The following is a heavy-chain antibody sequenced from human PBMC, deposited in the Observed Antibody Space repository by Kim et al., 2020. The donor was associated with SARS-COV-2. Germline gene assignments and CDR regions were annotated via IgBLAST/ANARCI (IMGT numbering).Heavy chain of an antibody. D-gene: IGHD6-6*01. J-gene: IGHJ5*02. CDR2: IYYSGST. V-gene: IGHV4-59*13. CDR3: ARVWDPYSSSNWFDP. CDR1: GGSISSYY. Sequence: SETLSLTCTVSGGSISSYYWSWIRQPPGKGLEWIGYIYYSGSTNYNPSLKSRVTISVDTSKNQFSLKLSSVTAADTAVYYCARVWDPYSSSNWFDPWGQGTLVTVSS.